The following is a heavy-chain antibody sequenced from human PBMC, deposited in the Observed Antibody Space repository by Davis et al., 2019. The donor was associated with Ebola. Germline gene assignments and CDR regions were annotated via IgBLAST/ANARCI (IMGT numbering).Heavy chain of an antibody. Sequence: PGGSLRLSCTVSGGSISSYYWSWIRQPAGKGLEWIGRIYTSGSTNYNPSLKSRVTMSVDTSKNQFSLKLSSVTAADTAVYYCARGRVDGILRYFDLWGRGTLVTVSS. V-gene: IGHV4-4*07. CDR2: IYTSGST. CDR1: GGSISSYY. J-gene: IGHJ2*01. D-gene: IGHD3-9*01. CDR3: ARGRVDGILRYFDL.